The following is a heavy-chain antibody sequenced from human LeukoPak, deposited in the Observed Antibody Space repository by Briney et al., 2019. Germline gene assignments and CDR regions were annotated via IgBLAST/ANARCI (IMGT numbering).Heavy chain of an antibody. D-gene: IGHD3-10*01. CDR1: GGSFSTYY. CDR3: ARHGLGRGVYISRQYNYYMDV. CDR2: INHSGST. Sequence: SETLSLTCAVYGGSFSTYYWSWVRQPPGSGLEWIGEINHSGSTNYNPSLKGRVTVSIDTSKNQFSLKLSSLTAADTAIYFCARHGLGRGVYISRQYNYYMDVWGTGTTVTVSS. J-gene: IGHJ6*04. V-gene: IGHV4-34*01.